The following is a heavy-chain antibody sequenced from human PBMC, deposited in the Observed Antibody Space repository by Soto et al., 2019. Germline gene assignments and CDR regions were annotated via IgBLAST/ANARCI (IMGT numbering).Heavy chain of an antibody. V-gene: IGHV4-34*12. CDR3: APLSVSLSGPYGIHV. D-gene: IGHD2-15*01. Sequence: PSETLSLTCAVYGGSFSAYYWSWVRQPPGKGLEWIGEIIHSESTKYNPSLKSRVTLSVDTSKNQFSVRLNSVTASDTAVYYCAPLSVSLSGPYGIHVWGQGTTVTVSS. J-gene: IGHJ6*02. CDR1: GGSFSAYY. CDR2: IIHSEST.